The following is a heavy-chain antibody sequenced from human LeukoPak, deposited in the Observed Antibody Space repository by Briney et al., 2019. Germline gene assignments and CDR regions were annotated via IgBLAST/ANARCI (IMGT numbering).Heavy chain of an antibody. CDR1: GYTFTSYD. CDR3: ARCGVVPAGYYYYMDV. D-gene: IGHD2-2*01. J-gene: IGHJ6*03. Sequence: ASVKVSCKASGYTFTSYDINWVRQATGQGLEWMGWMNPNSGNTGYAQKFQGRVTITRNTSISTAYMELSSLRSGDTAVYYCARCGVVPAGYYYYMDVWGKGTTVTVSS. V-gene: IGHV1-8*03. CDR2: MNPNSGNT.